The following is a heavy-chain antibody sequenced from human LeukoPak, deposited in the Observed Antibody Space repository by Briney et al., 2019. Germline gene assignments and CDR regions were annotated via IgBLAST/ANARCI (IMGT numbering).Heavy chain of an antibody. CDR1: GFTFSSYA. J-gene: IGHJ4*02. V-gene: IGHV3-21*04. CDR2: ISSSSSYI. CDR3: AKDPAYYYDSSGQDY. Sequence: GGSLRLSCAASGFTFSSYAMSWVRQAPGKGLEWVSSISSSSSYIYYADSVKGRFTISRDNAKNSLYLQMNSLRAEDTAVYYCAKDPAYYYDSSGQDYWGQGTLVTVSS. D-gene: IGHD3-22*01.